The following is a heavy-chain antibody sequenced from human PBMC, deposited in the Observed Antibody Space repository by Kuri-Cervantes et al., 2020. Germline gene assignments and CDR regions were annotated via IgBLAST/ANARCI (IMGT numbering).Heavy chain of an antibody. J-gene: IGHJ5*02. CDR2: IWYDGSNK. CDR3: ARDRMGSGSYAFTQGKGFDP. D-gene: IGHD3-10*01. Sequence: GESLKISCAASGFTFSRYGMPWVRQAPGKGLEWAAIIWYDGSNKYYADSVKGRFTISRDNSKNTLYLQMNSLRAEDTAVYYCARDRMGSGSYAFTQGKGFDPWGQGTLVTVSS. V-gene: IGHV3-33*08. CDR1: GFTFSRYG.